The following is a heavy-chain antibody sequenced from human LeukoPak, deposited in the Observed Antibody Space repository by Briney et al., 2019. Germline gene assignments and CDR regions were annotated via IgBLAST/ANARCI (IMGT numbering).Heavy chain of an antibody. CDR1: GGSISSYY. D-gene: IGHD3-16*02. CDR3: ARHEYDYVWGSYP. CDR2: IYYSGST. V-gene: IGHV4-59*08. Sequence: SETLSLTCTVSGGSISSYYWSWIRQPPGKGLEWIGYIYYSGSTNYNPSPKSRVTISVDTSKNQFSLKLSSVTAADTAVYYCARHEYDYVWGSYPWGQGTLVTVSS. J-gene: IGHJ4*02.